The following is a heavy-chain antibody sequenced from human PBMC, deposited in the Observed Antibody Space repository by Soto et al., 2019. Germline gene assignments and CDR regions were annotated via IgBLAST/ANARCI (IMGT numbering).Heavy chain of an antibody. CDR1: GFTFNNYG. V-gene: IGHV3-33*01. D-gene: IGHD1-26*01. CDR2: ISYDGSNK. J-gene: IGHJ4*02. Sequence: QVHLVESGGGVVQPGRSLRLSCAASGFTFNNYGMHWARQAPGKGLEWVAFISYDGSNKDYPDSVKGRFTISRDNSKNTLYLQMNSLRAEDTAMYYCAGGKYYFDYCGQGTLVTVSS. CDR3: AGGKYYFDY.